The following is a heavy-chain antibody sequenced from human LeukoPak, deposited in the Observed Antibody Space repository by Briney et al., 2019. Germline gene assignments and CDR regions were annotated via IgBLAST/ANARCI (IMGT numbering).Heavy chain of an antibody. CDR3: ARGGQDYYDSSGYYLV. Sequence: SETLSLTCTVSGGSISTYYWSWIRQPPGKGLEWIGYICYSGSTNYNPSLKSRVTISVDTSKNQFSLKLSSVTAADTAVYYCARGGQDYYDSSGYYLVWGQGTMVTVSS. CDR1: GGSISTYY. J-gene: IGHJ3*01. D-gene: IGHD3-22*01. V-gene: IGHV4-59*01. CDR2: ICYSGST.